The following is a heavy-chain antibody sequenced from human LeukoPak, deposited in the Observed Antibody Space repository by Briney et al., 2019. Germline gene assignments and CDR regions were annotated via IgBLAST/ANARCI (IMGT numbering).Heavy chain of an antibody. CDR1: GGSISSYY. D-gene: IGHD3-16*02. J-gene: IGHJ6*02. CDR3: ARGEEVISPYYYYGMDV. Sequence: PSETLSLTCTASGGSISSYYWSWIRQPPGKGLEWIGYIYYSGSTNYNPSLKSRVTISVDTYKNQFSLKLSSVTAADTAVYYCARGEEVISPYYYYGMDVWGQGTTVTVSS. V-gene: IGHV4-59*01. CDR2: IYYSGST.